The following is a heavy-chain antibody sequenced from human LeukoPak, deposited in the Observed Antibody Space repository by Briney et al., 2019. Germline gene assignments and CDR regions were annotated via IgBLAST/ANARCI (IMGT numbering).Heavy chain of an antibody. Sequence: PGGSLRLSCAVPGFTFSTYNMKWVRQAPGKGLEWVSSISSSSSYIYYADSVKGRFTASRDNAKDSLYLQINSLRAEDTAVYYCARYSGSYRRAADHWGQGTLVTVSS. CDR2: ISSSSSYI. CDR3: ARYSGSYRRAADH. CDR1: GFTFSTYN. D-gene: IGHD1-26*01. J-gene: IGHJ4*02. V-gene: IGHV3-21*01.